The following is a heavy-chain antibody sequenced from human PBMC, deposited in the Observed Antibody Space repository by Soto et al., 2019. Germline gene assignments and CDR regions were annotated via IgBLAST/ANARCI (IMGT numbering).Heavy chain of an antibody. CDR3: AADQSTYHYDSSGFV. J-gene: IGHJ4*02. Sequence: SVKVSCKASGGTFSSYAVSWVRQAPGQGLEWMGGIIPIFGTANYAQKFQGRVTITADESTSTAYMELSSLRSEDTAVYYCAADQSTYHYDSSGFVWGQGTLVTVSS. D-gene: IGHD3-22*01. V-gene: IGHV1-69*13. CDR2: IIPIFGTA. CDR1: GGTFSSYA.